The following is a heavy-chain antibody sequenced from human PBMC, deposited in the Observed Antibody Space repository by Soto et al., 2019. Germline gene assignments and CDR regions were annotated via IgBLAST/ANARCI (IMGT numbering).Heavy chain of an antibody. J-gene: IGHJ5*02. D-gene: IGHD3-10*01. Sequence: EVQLLESGGGLVQPGGSLRLSCAASGFTFSSYAMSWVRQAPGKGLEWVSAISGSGGSTYYADSVKGRFTISRDNSKNALYLQMNSLRAEDTAVYYCAKDRYGSGSYCWFDPWGQGTLVTVSS. V-gene: IGHV3-23*01. CDR3: AKDRYGSGSYCWFDP. CDR2: ISGSGGST. CDR1: GFTFSSYA.